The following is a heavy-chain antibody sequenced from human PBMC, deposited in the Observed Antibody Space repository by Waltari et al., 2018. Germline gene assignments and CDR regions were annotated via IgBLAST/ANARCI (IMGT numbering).Heavy chain of an antibody. D-gene: IGHD3-16*01. CDR2: ISYTGAT. V-gene: IGHV4-39*01. J-gene: IGHJ3*01. CDR3: ATYVGASIGTAAFDV. Sequence: SRQPPGKGLEWTATISYTGATYNNPALKSRVTISGDTSKNQFSLKLNSVTAADTAVYYCATYVGASIGTAAFDVWGQGTMVTVSS.